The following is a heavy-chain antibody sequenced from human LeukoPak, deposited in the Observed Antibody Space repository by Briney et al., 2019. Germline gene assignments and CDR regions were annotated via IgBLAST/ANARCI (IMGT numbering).Heavy chain of an antibody. CDR2: INPNSGGT. J-gene: IGHJ6*03. CDR1: GYTFTGYY. V-gene: IGHV1-8*03. Sequence: ASVKVSCKASGYTFTGYYMHWVRQAPGQGLEWMGRINPNSGGTGYAQKFQGRVTITRNTSISTAYMELSSLRSEDTAVYYRARGLKVARSYYMDVWGKGTTVTVSS. CDR3: ARGLKVARSYYMDV.